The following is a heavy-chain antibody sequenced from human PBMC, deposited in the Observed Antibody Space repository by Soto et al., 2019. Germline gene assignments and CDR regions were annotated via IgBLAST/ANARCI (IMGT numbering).Heavy chain of an antibody. Sequence: GASVKVSCKASGATFSSYAISWVRRAPGQGLEWMGGIIPIFGTANYAQKFQGRVTITADESTSTAYMELSSLRSEDTAVYYCARDRNIVDMICNYNCMDVWGQGTMVTVSS. CDR3: ARDRNIVDMICNYNCMDV. CDR1: GATFSSYA. V-gene: IGHV1-69*13. CDR2: IIPIFGTA. D-gene: IGHD2-21*01. J-gene: IGHJ6*02.